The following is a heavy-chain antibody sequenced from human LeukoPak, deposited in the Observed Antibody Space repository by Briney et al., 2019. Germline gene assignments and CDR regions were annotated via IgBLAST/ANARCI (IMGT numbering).Heavy chain of an antibody. J-gene: IGHJ6*02. Sequence: PGGSLRLSCTTSGFTFGDHAMNWVRQAPGKGLEWVAVIRCESYGRTTEYSASVKVIFTISKNDSNSIAYLKMNRLKTEDTAVYYCTRGQTERWLYYGMDVWGQGTTVTVSS. D-gene: IGHD5-24*01. CDR2: IRCESYGRTT. V-gene: IGHV3-49*04. CDR3: TRGQTERWLYYGMDV. CDR1: GFTFGDHA.